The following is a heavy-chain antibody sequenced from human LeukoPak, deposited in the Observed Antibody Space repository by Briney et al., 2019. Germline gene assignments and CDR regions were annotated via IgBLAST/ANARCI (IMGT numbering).Heavy chain of an antibody. D-gene: IGHD6-6*01. CDR2: ISWKSGCI. CDR1: GFTFDDDA. J-gene: IGHJ5*02. V-gene: IGHV3-9*03. Sequence: GGSLSLSCAPSGFTFDDDAMHWVRRAPGKGLEWVSGISWKSGCIGYADSVKGRVTISRDNAKNSLYLQLNSLRAEDMALYYCAKGGYSSSSGWFDPWGQGTLVTVSS. CDR3: AKGGYSSSSGWFDP.